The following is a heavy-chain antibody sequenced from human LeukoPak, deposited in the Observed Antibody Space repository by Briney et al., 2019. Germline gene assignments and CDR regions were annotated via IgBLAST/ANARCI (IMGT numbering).Heavy chain of an antibody. D-gene: IGHD2-21*02. J-gene: IGHJ4*02. V-gene: IGHV1-18*01. Sequence: AASVKVSCKASGYTFTSYGISWVRQAPGQGLEWMGWISAYNGNTNYAQKLQGRVTMTTDTSTSTAYMELRSLRSDDTAVYYCARDPYCGGDCYSRPYFDYWGQGTLVTVSS. CDR2: ISAYNGNT. CDR3: ARDPYCGGDCYSRPYFDY. CDR1: GYTFTSYG.